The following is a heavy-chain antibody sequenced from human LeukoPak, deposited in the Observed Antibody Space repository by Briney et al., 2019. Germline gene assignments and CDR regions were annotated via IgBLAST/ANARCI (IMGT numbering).Heavy chain of an antibody. J-gene: IGHJ3*02. CDR3: ARHCSGGSCYDSLYAFDI. CDR1: GGSISSYY. CDR2: IYYSGST. D-gene: IGHD2-15*01. Sequence: SETLSLTCTVSGGSISSYYWSWTRQPPGKGLEWIGYIYYSGSTNYNPSLKSRVTISVDTSKNQFSLKLSSVTAADTAVYYCARHCSGGSCYDSLYAFDIWGQGTMVTVSS. V-gene: IGHV4-59*01.